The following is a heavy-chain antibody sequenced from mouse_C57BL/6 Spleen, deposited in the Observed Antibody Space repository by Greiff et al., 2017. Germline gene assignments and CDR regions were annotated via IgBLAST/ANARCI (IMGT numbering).Heavy chain of an antibody. D-gene: IGHD2-10*02. CDR2: IDPENGDT. J-gene: IGHJ3*01. CDR3: TTSSMEGAWCAY. Sequence: EVQLQQSGAELVRPGASVKLSCTASGFNIKDDYMHWVKQRPEQGLEWIGWIDPENGDTEYASKFQGKATITADTSSNTAYLQLSSLTSEDTAVYYCTTSSMEGAWCAYWGQGTLVTVSA. CDR1: GFNIKDDY. V-gene: IGHV14-4*01.